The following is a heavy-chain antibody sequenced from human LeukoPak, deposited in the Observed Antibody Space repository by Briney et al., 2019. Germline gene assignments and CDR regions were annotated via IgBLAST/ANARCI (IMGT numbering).Heavy chain of an antibody. J-gene: IGHJ5*02. CDR2: IRSKTYGGTT. Sequence: PGGSLRLSCTASGFTFGDYGMNWVRQAPGKGLEWVGFIRSKTYGGTTEYAASVKGRFTISRDDSKSIAYLQLNSLKSEDTAVYYCTRGRQTDHWGQGTLATVSS. CDR3: TRGRQTDH. CDR1: GFTFGDYG. V-gene: IGHV3-49*04.